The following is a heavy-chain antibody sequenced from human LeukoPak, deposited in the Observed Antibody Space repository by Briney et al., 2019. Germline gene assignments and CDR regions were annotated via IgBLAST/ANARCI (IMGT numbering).Heavy chain of an antibody. J-gene: IGHJ3*02. CDR2: INPSGGRT. CDR1: GYTFTSYH. CDR3: CSFCSSTSCRDDGFDI. Sequence: GASVKVSCKASGYTFTSYHMHWVRQARGQGLEWMGIINPSGGRTTYAQKFQGRVTMTRDTSTSTVYMELNSPRSEDTAVYYCCSFCSSTSCRDDGFDIWGQGTKVTVSS. V-gene: IGHV1-46*01. D-gene: IGHD2-2*01.